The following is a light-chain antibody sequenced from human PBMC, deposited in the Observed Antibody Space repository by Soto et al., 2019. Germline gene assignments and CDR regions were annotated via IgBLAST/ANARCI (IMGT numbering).Light chain of an antibody. J-gene: IGKJ3*01. CDR3: QQYDGALLT. CDR2: AAS. CDR1: QTLSINS. Sequence: EIMLTQSPDTLSLFPGERATLVGRAIQTLSINSLAWYPQKPGQAPRLLIYAASTRHTGIPDRFNGSGSGTDSALTIHRLELEAFAVYFCQQYDGALLTFGPGTKVDIK. V-gene: IGKV3-20*01.